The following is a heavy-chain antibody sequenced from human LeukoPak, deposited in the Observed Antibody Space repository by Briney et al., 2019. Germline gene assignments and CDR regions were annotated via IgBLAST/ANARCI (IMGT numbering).Heavy chain of an antibody. CDR2: IIPIFGTA. CDR1: GGTFSSYA. D-gene: IGHD6-19*01. Sequence: SVKVSCKASGGTFSSYAISWVRQAPGQGLEWMGGIIPIFGTANYAQKFQGRVTITADESTSTAYMELSSLRSEDTAVYYCACQRIAVAADAEYFKHWGQGTLVTVSS. J-gene: IGHJ1*01. V-gene: IGHV1-69*13. CDR3: ACQRIAVAADAEYFKH.